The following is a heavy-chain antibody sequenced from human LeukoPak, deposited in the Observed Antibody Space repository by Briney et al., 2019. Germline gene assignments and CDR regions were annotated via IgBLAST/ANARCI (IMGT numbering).Heavy chain of an antibody. CDR2: MIPNSGYT. D-gene: IGHD3-22*01. V-gene: IGHV1-8*01. CDR1: GYTFTSYD. J-gene: IGHJ2*01. CDR3: ARGDRYYYDSSGYTRYWYFDL. Sequence: AASVKVSCKASGYTFTSYDINWVRQATGQGLEWMGWMIPNSGYTGYALKFQGRVTMTRNTSINTAYMELSSLRSDDTAVYYCARGDRYYYDSSGYTRYWYFDLWGRGTLVTVSS.